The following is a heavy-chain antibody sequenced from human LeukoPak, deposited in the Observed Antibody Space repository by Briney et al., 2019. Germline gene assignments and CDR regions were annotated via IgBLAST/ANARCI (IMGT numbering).Heavy chain of an antibody. CDR3: AREAFLAAAGWFDP. Sequence: SETLSLTCTVSGDSMTSYYWSWIRQPPGKGLEWIGYVYSTGTTNYNPSLKSRVTISVDTSKNQFSLKLNSVIAADTAVYYCAREAFLAAAGWFDPWGQGTLVTVSS. D-gene: IGHD6-13*01. J-gene: IGHJ5*02. CDR1: GDSMTSYY. V-gene: IGHV4-59*01. CDR2: VYSTGTT.